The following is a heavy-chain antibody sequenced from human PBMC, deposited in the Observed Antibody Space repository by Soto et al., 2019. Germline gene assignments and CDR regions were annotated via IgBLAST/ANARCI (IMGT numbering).Heavy chain of an antibody. J-gene: IGHJ6*03. CDR3: ARQAGAFGYYMDV. CDR1: GASMSPSY. V-gene: IGHV4-59*04. D-gene: IGHD3-16*01. Sequence: PSETLSLTCTVSGASMSPSYWSWIRQPPGKGLEWIGYIYYTGNTSYNPPLQSRVTMSVDTSKNQFSLKMSSVTAADTAVYFCARQAGAFGYYMDVWGKGATVTVSS. CDR2: IYYTGNT.